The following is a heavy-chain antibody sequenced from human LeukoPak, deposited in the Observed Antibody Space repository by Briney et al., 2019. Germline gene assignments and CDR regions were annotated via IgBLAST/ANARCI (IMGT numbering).Heavy chain of an antibody. J-gene: IGHJ6*03. Sequence: PSQTLSLTCTVSGGSISSGSDYWSWIRQPAGKGLEWIGRIYTSGSTNYNPSLKSRVTISVDTSKNQFSLKLSSVTAADTAVYYCARTYYYYYYMDVWGKGTTVTVSS. CDR3: ARTYYYYYYMDV. V-gene: IGHV4-61*02. CDR1: GGSISSGSDY. CDR2: IYTSGST.